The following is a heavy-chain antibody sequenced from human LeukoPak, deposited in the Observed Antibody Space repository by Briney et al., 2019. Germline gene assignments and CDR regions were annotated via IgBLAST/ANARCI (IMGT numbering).Heavy chain of an antibody. CDR3: ARWGGTRQYYFDY. D-gene: IGHD1-1*01. V-gene: IGHV3-33*01. J-gene: IGHJ4*02. CDR2: SRFDGSIK. Sequence: GGCLRLSCAVSGFIFSVYGFHWVRQAPGKVREWLGVSRFDGSIKQYRDSVKGRFTISRDDSKNTLYLQINFLKSEDTAVYYCARWGGTRQYYFDYWGQGTLVTVSS. CDR1: GFIFSVYG.